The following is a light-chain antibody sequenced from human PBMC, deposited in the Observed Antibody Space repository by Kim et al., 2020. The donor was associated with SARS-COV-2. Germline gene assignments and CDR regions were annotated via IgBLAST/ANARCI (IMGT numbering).Light chain of an antibody. CDR3: AAWDDSLSGEV. CDR2: RNN. V-gene: IGLV1-47*01. J-gene: IGLJ1*01. CDR1: SSNIGSNY. Sequence: GQRVHIFCSGSSSNIGSNYVYWYQQLPGTAPKHLIYRNNQRPSGVPDRFSGSKSGTSASLAISGLRSEDEADYYCAAWDDSLSGEVFGTGTKVTVL.